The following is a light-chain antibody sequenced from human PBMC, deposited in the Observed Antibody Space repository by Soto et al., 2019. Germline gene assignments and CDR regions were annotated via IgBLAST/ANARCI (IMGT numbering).Light chain of an antibody. CDR3: QQSFITPPLT. Sequence: DIQMSQSPSSLSASIGDRITITCRASQSISTYVNWSQQKPGKAPRLLIYGASTLQNGVPSRFSGSGSATDYTLTLSSLQPEDFATYYCQQSFITPPLTFGGGTTVEMK. CDR1: QSISTY. V-gene: IGKV1-39*01. CDR2: GAS. J-gene: IGKJ4*01.